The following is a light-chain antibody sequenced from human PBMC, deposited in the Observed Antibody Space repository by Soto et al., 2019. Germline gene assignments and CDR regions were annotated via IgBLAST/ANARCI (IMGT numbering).Light chain of an antibody. Sequence: AIRMTQSPSSFSASTGDGVTITCRASQGISSYLAWYQQKPGKAPKLLIYGASTLQSGVPSRFSGSGSGTDFTLTINCLQSEDFATYYCQQYHSYPLTFGPGTKVDI. CDR2: GAS. V-gene: IGKV1-8*01. CDR3: QQYHSYPLT. CDR1: QGISSY. J-gene: IGKJ3*01.